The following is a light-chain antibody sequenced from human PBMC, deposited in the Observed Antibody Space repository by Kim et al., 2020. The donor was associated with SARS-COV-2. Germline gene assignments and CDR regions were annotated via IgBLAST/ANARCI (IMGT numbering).Light chain of an antibody. V-gene: IGLV2-11*01. CDR1: SSDVGAYDY. CDR2: DVS. J-gene: IGLJ3*02. CDR3: CSYAGTSIFV. Sequence: QSALTQPRSVSGSPGQSVTISCTGTSSDVGAYDYVSWYQHHPGKAPKLMIYDVSERPSGVPDRFSASKSGNTASLTICGLQAEDEAEYYCCSYAGTSIFVFGGGTQLTFL.